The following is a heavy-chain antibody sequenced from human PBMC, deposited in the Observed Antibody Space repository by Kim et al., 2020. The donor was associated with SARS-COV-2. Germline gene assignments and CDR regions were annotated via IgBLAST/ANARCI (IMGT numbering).Heavy chain of an antibody. D-gene: IGHD6-13*01. CDR1: GGSISSHY. J-gene: IGHJ4*02. CDR3: VRGGYTSSWYYFDS. CDR2: IYNSGNT. V-gene: IGHV4-59*11. Sequence: SETLSLTCTVPGGSISSHYWSWIRQSPGKGLEWIGYIYNSGNTKYNPSLQSRVTISADTPKNQFSLNLTSVTAADTAVYYCVRGGYTSSWYYFDSWGQGTLVTVSS.